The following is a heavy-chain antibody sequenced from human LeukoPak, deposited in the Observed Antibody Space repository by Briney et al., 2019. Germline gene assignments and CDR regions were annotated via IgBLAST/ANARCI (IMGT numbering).Heavy chain of an antibody. D-gene: IGHD4-23*01. CDR2: IYSGGST. CDR1: GFTFSSYA. CDR3: ARESGGWGPYFDY. V-gene: IGHV3-66*01. J-gene: IGHJ4*02. Sequence: GGSLRLSCAASGFTFSSYAMSWVRQAPGKGLEWVSVIYSGGSTYYADSVKGRFTISRDNSKNTLYLQMNSLRAEDTAVYYCARESGGWGPYFDYWGQGTLVTVSS.